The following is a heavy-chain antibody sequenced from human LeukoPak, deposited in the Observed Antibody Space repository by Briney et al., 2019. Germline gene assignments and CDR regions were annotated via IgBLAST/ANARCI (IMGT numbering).Heavy chain of an antibody. CDR3: ARAGRQWLVLRY. CDR1: GGSFSGYY. D-gene: IGHD6-19*01. CDR2: INHSGST. J-gene: IGHJ4*02. V-gene: IGHV4-34*01. Sequence: SETLSLTCAVYGGSFSGYYWSWIRQPPGKGLEWIGEINHSGSTNYNPSLKSRVTISVDTSKNQFSLKLSSVTAADTAVYYWARAGRQWLVLRYWGQGTLVTVSS.